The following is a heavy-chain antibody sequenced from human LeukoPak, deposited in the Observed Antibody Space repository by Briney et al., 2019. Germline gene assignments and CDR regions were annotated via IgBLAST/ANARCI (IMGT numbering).Heavy chain of an antibody. V-gene: IGHV4-34*01. J-gene: IGHJ3*02. Sequence: SETLSLTCAVYGGSFSGYYWSWIRQPPGKGLEWIGEINHSGSTNYNPSLKSRVTISVDTSKNQFSLKLSSVTAADTAVYYCARSWMTTVVTRHGAFDIWGQRTMVTVSS. CDR3: ARSWMTTVVTRHGAFDI. CDR1: GGSFSGYY. CDR2: INHSGST. D-gene: IGHD4-23*01.